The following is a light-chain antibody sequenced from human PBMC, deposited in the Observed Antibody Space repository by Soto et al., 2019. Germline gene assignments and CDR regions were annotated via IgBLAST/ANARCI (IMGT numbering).Light chain of an antibody. CDR1: QSINSN. Sequence: ITQSPPTLSVSPGDRATLSCRASQSINSNLAWYQQKPGQAPRLLIYGASTRATGIPARFSGSGSGTEFTLTISSLQSEDFAVYYCQQYNNWPRTFGQGTKVDIK. CDR3: QQYNNWPRT. V-gene: IGKV3-15*01. J-gene: IGKJ1*01. CDR2: GAS.